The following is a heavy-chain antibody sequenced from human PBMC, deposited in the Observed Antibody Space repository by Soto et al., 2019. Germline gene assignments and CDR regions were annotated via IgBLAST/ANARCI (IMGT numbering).Heavy chain of an antibody. V-gene: IGHV4-39*01. CDR3: ARLNGFCDGTKCSGYSGMDV. J-gene: IGHJ6*02. Sequence: QLQLQESGPGLVKPSETLSLTCAVSGGSVSRNDFSWGWVRQSPETVLEWIATIYSNDATHYNPSLFSRVTISVATSKQAFSLRLSPVTAADTAVYYCARLNGFCDGTKCSGYSGMDVWGRGTTVTVSS. CDR2: IYSNDAT. D-gene: IGHD2-2*03. CDR1: GGSVSRNDFS.